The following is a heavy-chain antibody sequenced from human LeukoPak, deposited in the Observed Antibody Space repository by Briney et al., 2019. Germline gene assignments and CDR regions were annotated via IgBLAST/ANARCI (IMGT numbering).Heavy chain of an antibody. J-gene: IGHJ4*02. CDR1: GFTFSSYA. D-gene: IGHD6-19*01. CDR2: ISGSGGST. CDR3: ASGGAVADDFDY. V-gene: IGHV3-23*01. Sequence: GGSLRLSCAASGFTFSSYAMSWVRQAPGKGLEWVSAISGSGGSTYYADSVKGRFTISRDNSKNTLYLQMNSLRAEDTAVYYCASGGAVADDFDYWGQGTLVTVSS.